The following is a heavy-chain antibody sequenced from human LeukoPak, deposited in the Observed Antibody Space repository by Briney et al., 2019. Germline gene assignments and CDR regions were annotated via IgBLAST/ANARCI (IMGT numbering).Heavy chain of an antibody. CDR3: AREEKGDAFDI. J-gene: IGHJ3*02. CDR1: GGTFSSYA. V-gene: IGHV1-69*04. CDR2: IIPILGIA. Sequence: SVKVSCKASGGTFSSYAISWVRQAPGQGLEWMGRIIPILGIANYAQKFQGRVTITADKSTSTAYMELSSLRSEDTAVYYCAREEKGDAFDIWGQGTMVTVSS.